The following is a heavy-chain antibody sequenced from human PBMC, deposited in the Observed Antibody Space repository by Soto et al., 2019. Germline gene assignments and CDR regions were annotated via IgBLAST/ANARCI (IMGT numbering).Heavy chain of an antibody. J-gene: IGHJ4*02. CDR1: GGSYSGYY. D-gene: IGHD6-6*01. Sequence: PSATLSLTCAGCGGSYSGYYWRWIRQHPGKGLEWIGEINHSGSTNYNPSLKSRVTISVDTSKNQFALKLSSVTAADTAVYYCARVTQLARVRRFDYWGQGTLVTVSS. CDR2: INHSGST. CDR3: ARVTQLARVRRFDY. V-gene: IGHV4-34*01.